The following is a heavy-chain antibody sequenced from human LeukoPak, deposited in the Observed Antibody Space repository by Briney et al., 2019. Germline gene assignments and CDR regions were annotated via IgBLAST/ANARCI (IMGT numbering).Heavy chain of an antibody. V-gene: IGHV3-66*02. D-gene: IGHD4-17*01. CDR1: GFTVSSNY. Sequence: GGSLRLSCAASGFTVSSNYMSWVRQAPGKGLEGVSVIYSGGSTYYADSVKGRFTISRDNSKNTLYLQMNSLRAEDTAVYYCAREYSVTNWFDPWGQGTLVTVSS. J-gene: IGHJ5*02. CDR2: IYSGGST. CDR3: AREYSVTNWFDP.